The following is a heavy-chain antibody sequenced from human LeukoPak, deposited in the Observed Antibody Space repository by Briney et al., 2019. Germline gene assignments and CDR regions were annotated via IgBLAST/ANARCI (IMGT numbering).Heavy chain of an antibody. J-gene: IGHJ4*02. CDR3: ATTGRIAVAGTDQTDY. CDR2: ITGSGGST. CDR1: GFTFSNYA. V-gene: IGHV3-23*01. Sequence: GGSLRLSCAASGFTFSNYAMNWVRQAPGKGLEWVSAITGSGGSTYYADSVKGRFTISRDNSKNTLYLQMNSLRAEDTAVYYCATTGRIAVAGTDQTDYWGQGTRVTVSS. D-gene: IGHD6-19*01.